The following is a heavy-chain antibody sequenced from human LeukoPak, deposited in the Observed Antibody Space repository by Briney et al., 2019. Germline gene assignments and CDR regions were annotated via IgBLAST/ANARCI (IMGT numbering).Heavy chain of an antibody. CDR2: ISGSDGST. Sequence: GGSLRLSCAASGFTFSSYAMSWVRQAPGKGLEWVSAISGSDGSTYYADSVKGRFTISRDNSKNTLYLQMNNLRAEDTAVYYCARDLLNDEGSSYFFDQWGQGTLVTVSS. D-gene: IGHD2-2*01. CDR1: GFTFSSYA. J-gene: IGHJ4*02. CDR3: ARDLLNDEGSSYFFDQ. V-gene: IGHV3-23*01.